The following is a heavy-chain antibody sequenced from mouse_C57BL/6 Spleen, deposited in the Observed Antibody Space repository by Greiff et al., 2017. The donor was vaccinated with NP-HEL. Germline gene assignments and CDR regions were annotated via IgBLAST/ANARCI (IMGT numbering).Heavy chain of an antibody. Sequence: VQLQQPGAELVKPGASVKLSCKASGYTFTSYWMQWVKQRPGQGLEWIGEIDPSDSYTNYNQKFKGKATLTVDTSSSTAYMQLSSLTSEDSAVYYCALEFPWGQGTLVTVSA. J-gene: IGHJ3*01. CDR3: ALEFP. CDR1: GYTFTSYW. V-gene: IGHV1-50*01. CDR2: IDPSDSYT.